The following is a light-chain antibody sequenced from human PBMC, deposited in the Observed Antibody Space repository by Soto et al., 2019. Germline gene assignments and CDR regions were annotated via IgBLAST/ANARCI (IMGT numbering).Light chain of an antibody. J-gene: IGKJ1*01. Sequence: IVMTQSPVTLSVSPGERATLSCRASESVLSNLAWYQWRPGQAPRLLIYGAFTRATGIAARFSGSGSGTEFTLTISSLQSEDVAVYYCQQYHNWPPWTFGQGTKVEIK. CDR3: QQYHNWPPWT. V-gene: IGKV3-15*01. CDR2: GAF. CDR1: ESVLSN.